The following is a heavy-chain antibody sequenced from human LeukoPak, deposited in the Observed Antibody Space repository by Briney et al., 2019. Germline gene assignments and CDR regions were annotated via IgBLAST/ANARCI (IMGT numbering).Heavy chain of an antibody. Sequence: GSLRLSCAASGFTFSGSGIHWVRQAPGKGLEWVSAISGSGGSTYYADSVKGRFTISRDNSKNTLYLQMNSLRAEDTAVYYCAKNSGSYYGTYFDYWGQGTLVTVSS. J-gene: IGHJ4*02. V-gene: IGHV3-23*01. CDR3: AKNSGSYYGTYFDY. CDR2: ISGSGGST. D-gene: IGHD1-26*01. CDR1: GFTFSGSG.